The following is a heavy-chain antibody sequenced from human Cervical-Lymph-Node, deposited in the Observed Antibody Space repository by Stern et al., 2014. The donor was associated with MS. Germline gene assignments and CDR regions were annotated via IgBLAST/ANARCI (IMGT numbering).Heavy chain of an antibody. Sequence: QVTLRESGPTLVKPTQTLTLTCTYTGFSLTTPGEGVGWIRQPPGEALEWLALIYWDDDKRYNPSLETRLTITKETANNQVVLTMTNVDPVDTGTYYCAHRLFSLVRAAPFDLWGQGALVTVSS. CDR2: IYWDDDK. V-gene: IGHV2-5*02. CDR1: GFSLTTPGEG. D-gene: IGHD3-9*01. J-gene: IGHJ5*02. CDR3: AHRLFSLVRAAPFDL.